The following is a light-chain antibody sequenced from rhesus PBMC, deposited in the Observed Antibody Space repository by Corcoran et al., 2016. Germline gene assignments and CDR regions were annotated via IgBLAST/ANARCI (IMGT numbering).Light chain of an antibody. CDR2: GAS. Sequence: EIVMTQSPATLSLSPGERATLSCRASQSVSSYVAWYQQKPEQAPRLLINGASSRATGLPDRFIGSGSETDFTLTLSSLEPEDFEVYYCQQYNNWPTFGGGTKVEIK. CDR3: QQYNNWPT. CDR1: QSVSSY. J-gene: IGKJ4*01. V-gene: IGKV3S9*01.